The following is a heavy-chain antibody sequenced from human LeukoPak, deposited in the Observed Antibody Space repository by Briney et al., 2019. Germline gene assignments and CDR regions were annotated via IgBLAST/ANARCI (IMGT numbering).Heavy chain of an antibody. CDR3: ARGYRYIVVVPAAFDY. CDR1: GGSFSGYY. J-gene: IGHJ4*02. Sequence: PETLSLTCAVYGGSFSGYYWSWIRQPPGKGLEWIGEINHSGSTNYNPSLKSRVTISVDTSKNQFSLKLSSVTATDTAVYYCARGYRYIVVVPAAFDYWGQGTLVTVSS. V-gene: IGHV4-34*01. CDR2: INHSGST. D-gene: IGHD2-2*01.